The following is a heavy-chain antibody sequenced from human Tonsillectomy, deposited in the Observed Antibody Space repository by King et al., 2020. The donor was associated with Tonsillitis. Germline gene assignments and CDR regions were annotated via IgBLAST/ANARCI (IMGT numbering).Heavy chain of an antibody. D-gene: IGHD1-1*01. CDR3: AKDGIGLIHPPPVY. J-gene: IGHJ4*02. CDR1: GFNFRSYG. CDR2: IRFDGSDT. V-gene: IGHV3-30*02. Sequence: VQLVESGGGVVQPGGSLRLSCAASGFNFRSYGMHWVRQAPGKGLEWVAVIRFDGSDTYYADSVKGRFTISRDNSKNTLYLQMNSLRVEDTAVYYCAKDGIGLIHPPPVYWGQGTLVTVSS.